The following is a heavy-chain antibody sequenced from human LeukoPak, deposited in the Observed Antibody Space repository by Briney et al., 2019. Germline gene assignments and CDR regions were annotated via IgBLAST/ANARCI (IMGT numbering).Heavy chain of an antibody. Sequence: GGSLRLSCAASGFTFDDYGMSWVRHAPGKGLEWVSGTNWNGGSTGYADSVKGRFTISRDNAKNSLYLQMNSLRAEDTAVYYCARQGVTAAENNYFYYYMDFWGKGTTVTVSS. CDR1: GFTFDDYG. J-gene: IGHJ6*03. D-gene: IGHD6-13*01. V-gene: IGHV3-20*04. CDR2: TNWNGGST. CDR3: ARQGVTAAENNYFYYYMDF.